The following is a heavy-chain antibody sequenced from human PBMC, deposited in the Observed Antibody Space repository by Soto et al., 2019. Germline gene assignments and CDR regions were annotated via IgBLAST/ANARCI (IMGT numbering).Heavy chain of an antibody. Sequence: GASVKVSCKASGGTFSSYTISWVRQAPGQGLEWMGRIIPILGIANYAQKFQGRVTITADKSTSTAYMELSSLRSEDTAVYYCAYYSKQAAMRLAFDICGQGTMVTVSS. J-gene: IGHJ3*02. CDR2: IIPILGIA. V-gene: IGHV1-69*02. CDR1: GGTFSSYT. CDR3: AYYSKQAAMRLAFDI. D-gene: IGHD2-2*01.